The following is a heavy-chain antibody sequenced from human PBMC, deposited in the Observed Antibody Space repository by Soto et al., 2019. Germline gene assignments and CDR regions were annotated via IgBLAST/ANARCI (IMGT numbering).Heavy chain of an antibody. Sequence: QVQLVQSGAEVKKPGSSVKVSCKASGGTFSSYAISWVRQAPGQGLEWMGGIIPIFGTANYAQKFQGRVTITADESTITAYMELSSLRSEDTAVYYCARAEPAAAYRVFDYWGEGPLVTVSS. CDR2: IIPIFGTA. J-gene: IGHJ4*02. CDR3: ARAEPAAAYRVFDY. D-gene: IGHD2-2*01. CDR1: GGTFSSYA. V-gene: IGHV1-69*12.